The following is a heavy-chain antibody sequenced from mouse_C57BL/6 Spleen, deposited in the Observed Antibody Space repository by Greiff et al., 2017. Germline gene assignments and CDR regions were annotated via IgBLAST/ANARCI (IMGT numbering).Heavy chain of an antibody. J-gene: IGHJ3*01. CDR3: ARRNYDGGFAY. CDR2: IDPSDSYT. V-gene: IGHV1-69*01. CDR1: GYTFTSYW. Sequence: QVQLQQPGAELVMPGASVKLSCKASGYTFTSYWMHWVKQRPGQGLEWIGEIDPSDSYTNYNQKFKGKSTLTVDKSSSTAYMQLSSLTSEDSAVYYCARRNYDGGFAYWGQGTLVTVSA. D-gene: IGHD2-4*01.